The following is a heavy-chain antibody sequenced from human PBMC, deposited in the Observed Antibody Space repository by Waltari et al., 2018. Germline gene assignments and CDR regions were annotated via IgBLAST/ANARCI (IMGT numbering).Heavy chain of an antibody. CDR3: AKDLSSSSSNY. J-gene: IGHJ4*02. CDR1: GFTFSSYG. CDR2: IRYDGSNK. D-gene: IGHD6-6*01. Sequence: QVQLVESGGGVVQPGGSLRLSCAASGFTFSSYGMHWVRQAPGKGLEWVAFIRYDGSNKYNAVSVKGRFTISRDNSKNTLYLQMNSLRAEDTAVYYCAKDLSSSSSNYWGQGTLVTVSS. V-gene: IGHV3-30*02.